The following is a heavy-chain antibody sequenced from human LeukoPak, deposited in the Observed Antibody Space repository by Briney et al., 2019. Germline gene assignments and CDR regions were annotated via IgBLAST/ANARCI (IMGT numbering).Heavy chain of an antibody. CDR3: AELGITMIGGV. CDR2: ISSSSTTI. D-gene: IGHD3-10*02. V-gene: IGHV3-48*04. Sequence: GGSLRLSCAASGFTFSSYSMMWVRQAPGKGLEWVSYISSSSTTIYYADSVKGRFTISRDNAKNSLYLQMNSLRAEDTAVYYCAELGITMIGGVWGKGTTVTISS. J-gene: IGHJ6*04. CDR1: GFTFSSYS.